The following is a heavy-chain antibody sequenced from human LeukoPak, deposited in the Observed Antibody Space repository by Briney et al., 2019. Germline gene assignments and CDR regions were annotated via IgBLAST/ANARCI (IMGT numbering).Heavy chain of an antibody. D-gene: IGHD3-10*01. J-gene: IGHJ4*02. CDR1: GGSISSSSYY. CDR2: IYYTGGT. CDR3: ARLALRLVPEY. Sequence: SETLSLTCTVSGGSISSSSYYWGWIRQPPGKGLEWIGNIYYTGGTQYNPSLKSRVTMSVDTSKNQFSLKLSSVTAADTAVYFCARLALRLVPEYWGQGTLVAVSS. V-gene: IGHV4-39*01.